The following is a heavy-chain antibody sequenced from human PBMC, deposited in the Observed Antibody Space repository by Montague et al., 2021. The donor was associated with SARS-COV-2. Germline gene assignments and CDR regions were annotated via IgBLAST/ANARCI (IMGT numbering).Heavy chain of an antibody. D-gene: IGHD6-13*01. V-gene: IGHV4-34*01. Sequence: SETLSLTCAVHGGSFSGYLWSWIRQPPGKGLEWIGQINHSGNTNYNPSLMSRVTISVDMSKSQFSLKLSSVTAADTAVYYCARGGSSPSGVYWGQGTLVTGSS. CDR3: ARGGSSPSGVY. CDR1: GGSFSGYL. CDR2: INHSGNT. J-gene: IGHJ4*02.